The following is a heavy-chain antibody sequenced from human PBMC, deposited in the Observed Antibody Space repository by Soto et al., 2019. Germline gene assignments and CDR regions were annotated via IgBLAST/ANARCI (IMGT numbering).Heavy chain of an antibody. D-gene: IGHD7-27*01. CDR3: ARDVVRSTGGDS. V-gene: IGHV1-69*13. J-gene: IGHJ4*02. CDR1: GGTVSTSS. Sequence: ASVKVSCKASGGTVSTSSFVWVRQGPGQGLEWMGGIIPIFSKTNVAQKFQGRITFTADESTRTAYMELSSLRSEDTAIYYCARDVVRSTGGDSWGQGTLVTVSS. CDR2: IIPIFSKT.